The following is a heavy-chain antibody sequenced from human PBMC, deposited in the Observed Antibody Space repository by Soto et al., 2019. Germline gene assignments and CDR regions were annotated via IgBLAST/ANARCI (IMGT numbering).Heavy chain of an antibody. CDR3: ARANSRTWYKLEYKWFDT. CDR2: MYHNEAT. D-gene: IGHD6-13*01. CDR1: GASINSFY. Sequence: QVQLQESGPGLVKPSETLSLTCTVSGASINSFYWSWIWQSPGTGLERIGFMYHNEATNYNPSLNSRVNIPLYTSTTQVSLNLNAVTAADTAVYYSARANSRTWYKLEYKWFDTCGQGTLGTVSA. V-gene: IGHV4-59*01. J-gene: IGHJ5*02.